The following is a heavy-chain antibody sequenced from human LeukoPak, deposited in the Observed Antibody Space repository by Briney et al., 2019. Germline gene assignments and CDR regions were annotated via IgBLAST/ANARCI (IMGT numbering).Heavy chain of an antibody. CDR3: ARDRDTKGGTASDAFDV. V-gene: IGHV4-59*01. Sequence: SETLSLTCTVSGGPISSYYWSWIRQPPGKGLEWIGDIYYSGSTNYNAALKRRGSILVGRSKKQFSLKLSSVTAADTAVYYCARDRDTKGGTASDAFDVWGQGTMVTVSS. CDR1: GGPISSYY. CDR2: IYYSGST. D-gene: IGHD1-14*01. J-gene: IGHJ3*01.